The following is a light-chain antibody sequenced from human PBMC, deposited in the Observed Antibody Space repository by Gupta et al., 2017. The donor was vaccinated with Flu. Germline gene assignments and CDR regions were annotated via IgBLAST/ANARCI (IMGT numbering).Light chain of an antibody. CDR1: QSIRSN. CDR2: ATS. Sequence: GDRATLSCRASQSIRSNFAWYQQKPGQAPRLVIYATSTSATDIPGRFSGSRSGTEFTLTISSLQSEDFAVYYCQQYNSWPLTFGGGTKVEIK. CDR3: QQYNSWPLT. V-gene: IGKV3-15*01. J-gene: IGKJ4*01.